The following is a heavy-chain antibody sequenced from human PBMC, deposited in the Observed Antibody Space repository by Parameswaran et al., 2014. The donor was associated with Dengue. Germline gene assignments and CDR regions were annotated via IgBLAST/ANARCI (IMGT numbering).Heavy chain of an antibody. D-gene: IGHD4-11*01. Sequence: WVRQPPGQGPEWMGVIDPSGVTTTYAQRFQGRLTMTRDTSTTTVYMDLRNLRSEDTAVYFCARVTTVPGKFTYYDVDVWGQGTTVTVSS. V-gene: IGHV1-46*01. CDR2: IDPSGVTT. CDR3: ARVTTVPGKFTYYDVDV. J-gene: IGHJ6*02.